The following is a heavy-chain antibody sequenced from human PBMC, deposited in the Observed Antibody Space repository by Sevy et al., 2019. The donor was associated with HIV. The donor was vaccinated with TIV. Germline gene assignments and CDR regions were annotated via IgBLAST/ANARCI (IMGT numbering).Heavy chain of an antibody. Sequence: GGSLRLSCAASGFTFSTYAMSWVRQAPGKGLEWVSAISGSGGSTYYADSVKGRFTISRDNSKNTLYLQMNSLRAEDTAVYYCAKDREMARITLGAFDIWGQGTMVTVSS. V-gene: IGHV3-23*01. CDR1: GFTFSTYA. J-gene: IGHJ3*02. CDR2: ISGSGGST. D-gene: IGHD5-12*01. CDR3: AKDREMARITLGAFDI.